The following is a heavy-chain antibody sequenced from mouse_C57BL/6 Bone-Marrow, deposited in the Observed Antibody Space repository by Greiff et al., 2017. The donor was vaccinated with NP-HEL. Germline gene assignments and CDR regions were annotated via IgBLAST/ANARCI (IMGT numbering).Heavy chain of an antibody. D-gene: IGHD2-4*01. CDR3: TNYYDYDGGSAWFAY. CDR1: GFTFSDAW. J-gene: IGHJ3*01. Sequence: EVMLVESGGGLVQPGGSMKLSCAASGFTFSDAWMDWVRQSPEKGLEWVAEIRNKANNHATYYAESVKGRFTISRDDSKSSVYLQMNSLRAEDTGIYYCTNYYDYDGGSAWFAYWGQGTLVTVSA. CDR2: IRNKANNHAT. V-gene: IGHV6-6*01.